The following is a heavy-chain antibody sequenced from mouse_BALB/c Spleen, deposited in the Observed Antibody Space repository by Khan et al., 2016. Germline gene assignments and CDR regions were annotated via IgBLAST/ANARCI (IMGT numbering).Heavy chain of an antibody. CDR3: ARGYYDWYFDV. CDR2: INPSTGYT. D-gene: IGHD1-1*01. V-gene: IGHV1-7*01. Sequence: VQLQESGAELAKPGASVKMSCKASGYTFTSYWMHWVEQRPGQGLEWIGYINPSTGYTEYNQKFKDKATLTADKSSSTAYMQLSSLTSEDSAVYYCARGYYDWYFDVWGAGTTVTVSS. CDR1: GYTFTSYW. J-gene: IGHJ1*01.